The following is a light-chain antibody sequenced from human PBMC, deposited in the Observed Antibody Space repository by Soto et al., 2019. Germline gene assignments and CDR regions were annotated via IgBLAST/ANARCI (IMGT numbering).Light chain of an antibody. J-gene: IGKJ5*01. CDR1: QSVSSSY. Sequence: EIVLTQSPGTLSLSPGERATLSCRASQSVSSSYLAWYPQKPGQAPRLLIYGASSRATDIPDRFSGSGSVTDFTFTISRLEPEDFAVYYCQQYGSSAITFGQGTRLEIK. CDR2: GAS. CDR3: QQYGSSAIT. V-gene: IGKV3-20*01.